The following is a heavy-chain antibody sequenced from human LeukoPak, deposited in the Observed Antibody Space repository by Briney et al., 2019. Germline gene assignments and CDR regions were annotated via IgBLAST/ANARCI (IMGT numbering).Heavy chain of an antibody. CDR2: IRYDGSNK. V-gene: IGHV3-30*02. Sequence: PGGSLRLSCAASGFTFSSYGMHWVRQAPGKGLEWVAFIRYDGSNKYYADSVKGRFTISRDNSKNTLYLQMNSLRAEDTAVYYCAKVFHVLSHYDILTGIDYWGQGTLVTVSS. CDR1: GFTFSSYG. D-gene: IGHD3-9*01. CDR3: AKVFHVLSHYDILTGIDY. J-gene: IGHJ4*02.